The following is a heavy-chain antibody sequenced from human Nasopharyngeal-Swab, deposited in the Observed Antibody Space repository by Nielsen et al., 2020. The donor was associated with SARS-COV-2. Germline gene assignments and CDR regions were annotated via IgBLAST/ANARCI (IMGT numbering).Heavy chain of an antibody. CDR3: ERDPQGYYYYYMDV. Sequence: GSLSLTCVASGFSFSSYSMNCVRQVPGKGLEWVSYISSSSSTIYYADSVKGRFTISRDNAKNSLYLKMNSLRDEDTAVYYCERDPQGYYYYYMDVWGKGTTVTVSS. CDR2: ISSSSSTI. J-gene: IGHJ6*03. CDR1: GFSFSSYS. V-gene: IGHV3-48*02.